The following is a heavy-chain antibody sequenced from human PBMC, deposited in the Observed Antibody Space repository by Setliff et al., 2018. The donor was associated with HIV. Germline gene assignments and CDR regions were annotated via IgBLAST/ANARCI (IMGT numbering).Heavy chain of an antibody. CDR1: GYTFTNYA. D-gene: IGHD2-21*01. CDR2: INTNTGNP. V-gene: IGHV7-4-1*02. Sequence: ASVKVSCKTSGYTFTNYALNWVRQAPGQGLEWVGWINTNTGNPTYAQGFTGRFVFSLDTSVSTAYLQISSLKAEDSAIYYCARVSDTGVDPQTHRDYWGQGTPVTVSS. CDR3: ARVSDTGVDPQTHRDY. J-gene: IGHJ4*02.